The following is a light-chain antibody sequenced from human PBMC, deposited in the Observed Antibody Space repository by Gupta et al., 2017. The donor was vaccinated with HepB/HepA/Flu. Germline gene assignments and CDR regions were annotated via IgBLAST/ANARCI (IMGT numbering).Light chain of an antibody. CDR3: QSYDTSLSGVV. V-gene: IGLV1-40*01. Sequence: QSVLTQPPSVSGAPGQRVTLSCPGSSSNIGAGYDVHWYQQLPGTAPKLLIYGNNNRPSGVPDRFSGSKSGSSASLAITGLQAEDEVDYYCQSYDTSLSGVVFGGGTKLTVL. CDR2: GNN. CDR1: SSNIGAGYD. J-gene: IGLJ2*01.